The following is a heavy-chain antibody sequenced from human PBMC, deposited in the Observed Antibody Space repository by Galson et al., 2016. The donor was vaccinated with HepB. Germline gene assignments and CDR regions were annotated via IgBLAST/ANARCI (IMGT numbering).Heavy chain of an antibody. V-gene: IGHV3-48*02. Sequence: SLRLSCAASGFTFSGSTMNWVRQAPGKGLEWVSYIDYWSSTIYYADSVKGRFTISRDNAMSSLYLQMNTLRDEDTAVYYCARLSTYRYPSVDYWGQGTLVPGPS. CDR1: GFTFSGST. CDR3: ARLSTYRYPSVDY. D-gene: IGHD1-26*01. CDR2: IDYWSSTI. J-gene: IGHJ4*02.